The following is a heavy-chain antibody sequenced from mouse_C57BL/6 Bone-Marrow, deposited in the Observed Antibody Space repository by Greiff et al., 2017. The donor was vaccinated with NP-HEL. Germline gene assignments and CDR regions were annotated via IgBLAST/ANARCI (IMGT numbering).Heavy chain of an antibody. Sequence: QVQLQQPGAELVKPGASVKLSCKASGYTFTSYWMHWVKQRPGRGLEWIGRIDPNSGGTKYTEQFKSKATLTVDKPSSTAYMQLSSLTSEDSAVYYCARPWGSSYDYAMDYWGQGTSVTVSS. CDR1: GYTFTSYW. CDR3: ARPWGSSYDYAMDY. J-gene: IGHJ4*01. CDR2: IDPNSGGT. V-gene: IGHV1-72*01. D-gene: IGHD1-1*01.